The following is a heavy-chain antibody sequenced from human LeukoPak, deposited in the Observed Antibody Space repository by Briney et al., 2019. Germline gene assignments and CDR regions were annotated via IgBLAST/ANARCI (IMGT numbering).Heavy chain of an antibody. CDR2: ISASDGST. V-gene: IGHV3-23*01. Sequence: GGTLRLSCAASGFTFSSYGMSWVRQAPGEGLEWVSGISASDGSTYYADSVKGRFTISRDNSKNTLYLQMNSLRAEDTAVYYCARGGAFCGGDCYRDYWGQGTLVTVSS. CDR3: ARGGAFCGGDCYRDY. J-gene: IGHJ4*02. D-gene: IGHD2-21*02. CDR1: GFTFSSYG.